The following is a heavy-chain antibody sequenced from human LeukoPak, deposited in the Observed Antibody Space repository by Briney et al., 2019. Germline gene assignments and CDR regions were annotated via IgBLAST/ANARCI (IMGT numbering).Heavy chain of an antibody. D-gene: IGHD2-15*01. Sequence: ASVKVSCKASGYTFTGYYMHWVRQAPGQGLEWMGWINPNNSDTIYAQKFQGRVTMTRDTSLSTGYMELSSLRSDDTAVYYCARDIPVGNLGYCSGGSCSSEYFQHWGQGTLVTVSS. CDR2: INPNNSDT. J-gene: IGHJ1*01. V-gene: IGHV1-2*02. CDR3: ARDIPVGNLGYCSGGSCSSEYFQH. CDR1: GYTFTGYY.